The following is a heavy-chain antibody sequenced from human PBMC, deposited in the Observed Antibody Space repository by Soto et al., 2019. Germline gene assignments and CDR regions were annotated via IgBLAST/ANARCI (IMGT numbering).Heavy chain of an antibody. V-gene: IGHV3-23*01. J-gene: IGHJ1*01. CDR1: GFTFSSYA. Sequence: EVQLLESGGGLVQPGGSLRLSCAASGFTFSSYAMSWVRQAPGKGLEWVSAISGSGGSTYYADSVKGRFTISRDNSKNTLYLQMNSLRAEDTAVYYCAKVLTPNSSGWYGYFQHWGQGTLVTVSS. D-gene: IGHD6-19*01. CDR2: ISGSGGST. CDR3: AKVLTPNSSGWYGYFQH.